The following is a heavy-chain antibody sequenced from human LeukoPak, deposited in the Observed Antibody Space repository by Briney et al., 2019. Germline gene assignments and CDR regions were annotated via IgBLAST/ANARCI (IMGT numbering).Heavy chain of an antibody. J-gene: IGHJ4*02. D-gene: IGHD3-3*01. CDR2: INPNSGAT. CDR3: ARVGYDFWSGYRLDY. V-gene: IGHV1-2*02. CDR1: GYTFTGYY. Sequence: GASVKVSCKASGYTFTGYYMHWVRQAPGQGLEWMGWINPNSGATNYAQKFQGRVTMTRDTSISTASMELSSLKPDDTAVYYCARVGYDFWSGYRLDYWGQGTLVTVSS.